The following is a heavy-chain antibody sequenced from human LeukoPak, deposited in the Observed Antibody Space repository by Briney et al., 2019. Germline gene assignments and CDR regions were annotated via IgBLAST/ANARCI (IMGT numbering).Heavy chain of an antibody. CDR3: ASEYYYYDMDV. J-gene: IGHJ6*02. CDR1: GGTFSGYY. D-gene: IGHD6-6*01. V-gene: IGHV4-34*01. CDR2: INHSRST. Sequence: SESLSLTWPVYGGTFSGYYWSWIRQPPGKGRGWIEEINHSRSTTHNPSLKSRVTISVDTSKNQYSLKLSSVTAADTAVYYCASEYYYYDMDVWGQGTTVTVSS.